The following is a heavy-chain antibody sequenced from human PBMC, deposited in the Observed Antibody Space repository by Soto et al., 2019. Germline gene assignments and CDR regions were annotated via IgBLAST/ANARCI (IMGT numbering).Heavy chain of an antibody. CDR2: IYWDNDK. CDR1: GFSLSTGGVG. CDR3: VHSRCGGDCLRSYSSHYYYGIDV. Sequence: QITLKESGPTLVKPTQTLTLTCTFSGFSLSTGGVGVGWIRQPPGKALEWLALIYWDNDKRYSPSLKSRLTVTKDTSKNQVVLTMTNMDPVDTATYYCVHSRCGGDCLRSYSSHYYYGIDVWGQGTTVTVFS. D-gene: IGHD2-21*02. J-gene: IGHJ6*02. V-gene: IGHV2-5*02.